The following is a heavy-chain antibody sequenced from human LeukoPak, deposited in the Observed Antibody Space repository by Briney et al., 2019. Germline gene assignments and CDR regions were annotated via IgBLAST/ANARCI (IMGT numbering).Heavy chain of an antibody. D-gene: IGHD6-19*01. V-gene: IGHV4-59*01. J-gene: IGHJ4*02. Sequence: PSETLSLTCTVSGGSICTFSWGGIRQFPGKGLEWIGSIYIKSTNYNPSLKSRVAISVDTSKNQFSLRLDSVTTADTAVYYCARDTTVASGMQYWGQGTLVTVSS. CDR2: IYIKST. CDR3: ARDTTVASGMQY. CDR1: GGSICTFS.